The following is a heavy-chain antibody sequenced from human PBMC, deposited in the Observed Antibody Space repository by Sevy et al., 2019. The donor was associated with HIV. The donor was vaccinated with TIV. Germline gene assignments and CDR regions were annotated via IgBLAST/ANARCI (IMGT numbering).Heavy chain of an antibody. J-gene: IGHJ4*02. CDR1: CFTLRSNS. V-gene: IGHV3-23*01. D-gene: IGHD2-15*01. CDR3: AKAPNVGRAMAYYFDY. CDR2: VSRTGWST. Sequence: GSLRLSFATSCFTLRSNSISLVRQAPGEGLEWGSSVSRTGWSTSHADSVSGRLSISRDNSKNKMYLHMNNLRAEDYAVNYCAKAPNVGRAMAYYFDYWGQGTTVTVSS.